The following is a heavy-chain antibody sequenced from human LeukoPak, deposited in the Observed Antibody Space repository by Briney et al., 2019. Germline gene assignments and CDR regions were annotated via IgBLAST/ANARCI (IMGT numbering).Heavy chain of an antibody. J-gene: IGHJ6*03. CDR1: GFTVSSNY. V-gene: IGHV3-53*01. D-gene: IGHD4-17*01. CDR3: ARFLHDYGVYVGWYYYMDV. Sequence: GGSLRLSCAASGFTVSSNYMSWVRQAPGKGLEWVSVIYSGGSTYYADSVKGRFTISRDNSKNTLYLQMNSLRAEDTAVYYCARFLHDYGVYVGWYYYMDVWGKGTTVTISS. CDR2: IYSGGST.